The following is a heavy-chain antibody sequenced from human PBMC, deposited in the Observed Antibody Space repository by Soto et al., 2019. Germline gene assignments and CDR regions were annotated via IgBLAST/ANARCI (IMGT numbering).Heavy chain of an antibody. CDR3: TTERCTGTNCYVKNAFDS. D-gene: IGHD2-2*01. V-gene: IGHV3-15*01. CDR1: GFTFNDAW. Sequence: PGGSLRLSCAASGFTFNDAWITFFRQAPFKGREWVVRIKTKTDGGTTDYAAPVKGRFTISRDDSKNTVYLQMNSLKIEDTGVYYCTTERCTGTNCYVKNAFDSWGQGTMVTVSS. J-gene: IGHJ3*02. CDR2: IKTKTDGGTT.